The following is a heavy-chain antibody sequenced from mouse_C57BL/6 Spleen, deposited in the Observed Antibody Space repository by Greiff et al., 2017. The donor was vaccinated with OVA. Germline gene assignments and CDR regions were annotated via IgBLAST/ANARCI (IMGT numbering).Heavy chain of an antibody. V-gene: IGHV5-17*01. CDR1: GFTFSDYG. CDR2: ISSGSSTI. Sequence: EVTLVESGGGLVKPGGSLKLSCAASGFTFSDYGMHWVRQAPEKGLEWVSYISSGSSTIYYADTVKGRFTISRDTAKNTLFLQMTSLRSEDTAMYYCARPGFAYWGQGTLVTVSA. J-gene: IGHJ3*01. CDR3: ARPGFAY.